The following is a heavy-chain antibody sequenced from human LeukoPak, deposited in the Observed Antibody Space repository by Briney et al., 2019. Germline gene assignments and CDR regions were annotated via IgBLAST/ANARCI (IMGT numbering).Heavy chain of an antibody. CDR1: GYSFTSYW. CDR2: IDPSDSYT. D-gene: IGHD2-15*01. J-gene: IGHJ6*02. Sequence: GESLQISCKGSGYSFTSYWISWVRQLPGKGLEWMGRIDPSDSYTNYSPSFQGHVTISADKSISTAYLQWSSLKASDTAMYYCARRTSIVHYYYGMDVWGQGTTVTVSS. V-gene: IGHV5-10-1*01. CDR3: ARRTSIVHYYYGMDV.